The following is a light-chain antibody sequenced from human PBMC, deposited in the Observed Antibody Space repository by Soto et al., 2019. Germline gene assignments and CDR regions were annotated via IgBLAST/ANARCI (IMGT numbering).Light chain of an antibody. CDR2: EVN. Sequence: QSVLTQPASVSGSPGQSITISCTGTSSDFGGYNYVSWYQQHPGKAPKLMIYEVNNRPSGVSNRFSGSKSGNTAALSIPGLQAEDEADYFCCSYTPSSTVVFGGGTKLTVL. CDR3: CSYTPSSTVV. V-gene: IGLV2-14*01. CDR1: SSDFGGYNY. J-gene: IGLJ3*02.